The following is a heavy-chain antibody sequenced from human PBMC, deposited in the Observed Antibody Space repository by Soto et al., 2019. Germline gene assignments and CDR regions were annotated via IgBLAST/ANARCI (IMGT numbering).Heavy chain of an antibody. D-gene: IGHD3-10*01. CDR2: ISYDGSNK. V-gene: IGHV3-30-3*01. Sequence: GSLRPSCAASGFTFSSYAMHWVRQAPGKGLEWVAVISYDGSNKYYADSVKGRFTISRDNSKNTLYLQMNSLRAEDTAVYYCAKVGPYDSGSYMFRYNWFGPWGPGTLVTVSS. CDR3: AKVGPYDSGSYMFRYNWFGP. CDR1: GFTFSSYA. J-gene: IGHJ5*02.